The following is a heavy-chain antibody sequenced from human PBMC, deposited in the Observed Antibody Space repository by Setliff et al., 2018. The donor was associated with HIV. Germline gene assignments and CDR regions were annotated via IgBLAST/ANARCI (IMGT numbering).Heavy chain of an antibody. Sequence: NPSETLSLTCTVSGTSITDSFYHWSWIRQPAGRGLEWIGHIYPSGGTDYNPSLKSRVTISLDTSKSQFSLNLSSVTAADTAVYYCASRAGGDYWGQGTLVTVSS. D-gene: IGHD3-16*01. V-gene: IGHV4-61*09. CDR3: ASRAGGDY. CDR1: GTSITDSFYH. J-gene: IGHJ4*02. CDR2: IYPSGGT.